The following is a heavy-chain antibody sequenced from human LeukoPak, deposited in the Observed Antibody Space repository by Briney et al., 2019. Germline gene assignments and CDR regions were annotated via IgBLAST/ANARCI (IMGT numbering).Heavy chain of an antibody. CDR2: ISWNSGSI. CDR3: AKGIVGATTREADY. V-gene: IGHV3-9*01. D-gene: IGHD1-26*01. J-gene: IGHJ3*01. CDR1: GFTFDDYA. Sequence: GGSLRLSCAASGFTFDDYAMHWVRQAPGKGLEWVSGISWNSGSIGYADSVKGRFTISRDNAKNSLYLQMNSLRAEDTALYYCAKGIVGATTREADYWGQGTMVTVSS.